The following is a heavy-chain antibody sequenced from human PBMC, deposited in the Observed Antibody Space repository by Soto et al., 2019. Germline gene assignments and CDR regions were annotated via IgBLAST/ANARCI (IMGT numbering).Heavy chain of an antibody. CDR2: ISYDGSNK. CDR1: GLTFSSYG. Sequence: GGSLRLSCAASGLTFSSYGMHWVRQAPGKGLEWVAVISYDGSNKYYADSVKGRFTISRDNSKNTLYLQMNSLRAEDTAVYYCARPAENYYDSSGLDYWGQGTLVTVS. CDR3: ARPAENYYDSSGLDY. V-gene: IGHV3-30*19. D-gene: IGHD3-22*01. J-gene: IGHJ4*02.